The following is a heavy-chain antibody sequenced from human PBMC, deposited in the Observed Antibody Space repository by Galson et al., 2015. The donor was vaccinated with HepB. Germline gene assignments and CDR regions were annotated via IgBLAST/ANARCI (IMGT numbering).Heavy chain of an antibody. CDR3: TALPAAIRAGNYYYYMDV. CDR2: IRSKANSYAT. Sequence: SLRLSCAASGFTFSGSAMHWVRQASGKGLEWVGRIRSKANSYATAYAASVKGRFTISRDDSKNTAYLQMNSLKTEDTAVYYCTALPAAIRAGNYYYYMDVWGKGTTVTVSS. CDR1: GFTFSGSA. V-gene: IGHV3-73*01. J-gene: IGHJ6*03. D-gene: IGHD2-2*02.